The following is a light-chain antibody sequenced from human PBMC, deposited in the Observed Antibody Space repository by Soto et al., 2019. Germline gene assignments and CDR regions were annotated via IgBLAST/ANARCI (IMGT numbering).Light chain of an antibody. CDR2: EVN. V-gene: IGLV2-8*01. CDR1: SSDVGGYNF. J-gene: IGLJ3*02. CDR3: KSYTGINNWV. Sequence: QSALTQPPSASGSPGQSVTISCTGTSSDVGGYNFVSWDQQHPGKAPKVMIYEVNKRPSGVPDRFSGSKSGNTASLTVSGLQAEDDADYYCKSYTGINNWVFGGGTKVTVL.